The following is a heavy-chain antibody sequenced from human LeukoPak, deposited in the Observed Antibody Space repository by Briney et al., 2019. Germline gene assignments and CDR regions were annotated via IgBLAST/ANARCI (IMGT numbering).Heavy chain of an antibody. CDR1: GFTFSSYT. J-gene: IGHJ4*02. CDR2: IYSGGST. CDR3: ARDRIWWEVRGVVCDY. V-gene: IGHV3-53*01. D-gene: IGHD3-10*01. Sequence: GGSLRLSCAASGFTFSSYTMNWVRQAPGKGLEWVSVIYSGGSTYYADSVKGRFTISRDNSKNTLYLQMNSLRAEDTAVYYCARDRIWWEVRGVVCDYWGQGTLVTVSS.